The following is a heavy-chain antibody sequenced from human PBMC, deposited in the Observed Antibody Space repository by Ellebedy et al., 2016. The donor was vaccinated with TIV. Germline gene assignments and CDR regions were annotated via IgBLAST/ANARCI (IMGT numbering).Heavy chain of an antibody. D-gene: IGHD1-14*01. CDR1: GFTFSVYA. Sequence: GESLKISXAASGFTFSVYAMTWVRQAPGKGLEWISLIGGLDTGTYYADSVKGRFTISRDNSKDTLYLQMNSLRAEDTAIYYCARGNQADNVEDWGQGTQVTVSS. CDR3: ARGNQADNVED. CDR2: IGGLDTGT. J-gene: IGHJ4*02. V-gene: IGHV3-23*03.